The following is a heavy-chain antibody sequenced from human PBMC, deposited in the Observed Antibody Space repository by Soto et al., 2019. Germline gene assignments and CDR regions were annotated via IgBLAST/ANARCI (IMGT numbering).Heavy chain of an antibody. J-gene: IGHJ4*02. V-gene: IGHV3-74*01. D-gene: IGHD4-17*01. CDR2: INADGSYA. CDR3: ARDFTTAETPGDDFDY. CDR1: GFTFTNYW. Sequence: GGSLRLSCAASGFTFTNYWMHWVRQVPGKGLVWVSRINADGSYASYADFVKGRFTISRDNSRNTVHLQMNSLSAEDTAVYYCARDFTTAETPGDDFDYWGQGIQVTVSS.